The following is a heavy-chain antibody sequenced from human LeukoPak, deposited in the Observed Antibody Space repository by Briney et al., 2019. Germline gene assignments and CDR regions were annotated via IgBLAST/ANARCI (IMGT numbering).Heavy chain of an antibody. V-gene: IGHV1-69*05. Sequence: GASVKVSCKAPGGTFSSYAISWVRQAPGQGLEWMGGIIPIFGTANYAQKFQGRVTITTDESTSTAYMELSSLRSEDTAVYYCASSNLRLGAMVFDYWGQGTLVTVSS. J-gene: IGHJ4*02. CDR3: ASSNLRLGAMVFDY. D-gene: IGHD5-18*01. CDR1: GGTFSSYA. CDR2: IIPIFGTA.